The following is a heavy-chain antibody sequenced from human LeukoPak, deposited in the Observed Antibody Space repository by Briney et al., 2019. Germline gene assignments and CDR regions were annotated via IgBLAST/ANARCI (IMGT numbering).Heavy chain of an antibody. CDR2: MSSGGRYI. CDR1: GFTFSSYS. CDR3: ARDRPTGASRLFVVQ. V-gene: IGHV3-21*01. Sequence: GGSLRLSCTASGFTFSSYSMTWVRQAPGKGLEWVSSMSSGGRYIYYADSVRGRFTISRDNAKNSLYLLMNSLRVEDTAVYYCARDRPTGASRLFVVQWGQGTLVTVSS. D-gene: IGHD3-3*01. J-gene: IGHJ4*02.